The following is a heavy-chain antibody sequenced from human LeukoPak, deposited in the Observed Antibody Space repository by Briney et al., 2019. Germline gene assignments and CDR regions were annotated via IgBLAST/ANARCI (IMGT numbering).Heavy chain of an antibody. V-gene: IGHV4-39*02. CDR2: FHYSGSN. Sequence: SETLSLTCTVSGDSVNSSNFFWGWIRQPPGKGLEWIGSFHYSGSNFYNPSLKSRLTISVDTSRNHFSLKLTSVTAADTAVYYCARRDISSGWSFDHWGQGTLVTVSS. J-gene: IGHJ4*02. D-gene: IGHD6-19*01. CDR3: ARRDISSGWSFDH. CDR1: GDSVNSSNFF.